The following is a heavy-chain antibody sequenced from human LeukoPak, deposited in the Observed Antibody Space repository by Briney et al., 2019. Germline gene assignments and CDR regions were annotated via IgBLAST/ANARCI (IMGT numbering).Heavy chain of an antibody. CDR3: ARVYSSGWYGDWFDP. D-gene: IGHD6-19*01. CDR2: ISAYNGNT. Sequence: ASVKVSCKASGYTFTSYGIRWVRQAPGQGLEWMGWISAYNGNTNYAQKLQGRVTMTTDTSTSTAYMELRSLRSDDTAVYYCARVYSSGWYGDWFDPWGQGTLVTVSS. J-gene: IGHJ5*02. V-gene: IGHV1-18*01. CDR1: GYTFTSYG.